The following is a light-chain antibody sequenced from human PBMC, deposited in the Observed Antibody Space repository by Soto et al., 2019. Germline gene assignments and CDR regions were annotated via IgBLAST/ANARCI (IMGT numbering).Light chain of an antibody. CDR2: TND. CDR1: SSNIGSKT. J-gene: IGLJ2*01. CDR3: AAWDDSLNVL. Sequence: QSVLTQPPSASGTPGQRVTISCSGSSSNIGSKTVNWYQQLPGTAPKLLIYTNDRRPSGVPDRFSASKSGTSASLAISGLKSEDGADYFCAAWDDSLNVLFGGGTKLTVL. V-gene: IGLV1-44*01.